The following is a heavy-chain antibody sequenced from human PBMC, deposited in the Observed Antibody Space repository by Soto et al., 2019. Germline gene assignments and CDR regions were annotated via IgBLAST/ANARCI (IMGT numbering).Heavy chain of an antibody. J-gene: IGHJ6*02. Sequence: GWSLRLSCAASGFTFDDYAMHWVRQAPGKGLEWVSGISWNSGSIGYADSVKGRFTISRDNAKNSLYLQMNSPRAEETALYYCAKSWGVATSYYYYGMDVWGEGTKVTVS. CDR1: GFTFDDYA. D-gene: IGHD5-12*01. V-gene: IGHV3-9*01. CDR2: ISWNSGSI. CDR3: AKSWGVATSYYYYGMDV.